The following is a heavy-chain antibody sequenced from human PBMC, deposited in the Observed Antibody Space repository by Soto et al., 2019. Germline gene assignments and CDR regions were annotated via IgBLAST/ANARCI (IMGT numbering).Heavy chain of an antibody. V-gene: IGHV4-59*08. CDR1: GGSISSYY. Sequence: QVQLQESGPGLVKPSATLSLTCTVSGGSISSYYWSWIRQPPGKGLEWIGYIYYSGSTNYNPSLKSRVTISVDTSQNQFSLKLSSVTAADTAVYYWARHYYSSTSCVRFDPWGQGTLVTVSS. D-gene: IGHD2-2*01. J-gene: IGHJ5*02. CDR2: IYYSGST. CDR3: ARHYYSSTSCVRFDP.